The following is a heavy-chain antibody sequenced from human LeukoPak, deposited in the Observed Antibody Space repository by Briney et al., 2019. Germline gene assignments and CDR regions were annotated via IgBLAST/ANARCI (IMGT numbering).Heavy chain of an antibody. CDR1: GFNLSTND. CDR3: VKYPDWTAVPPF. Sequence: HPGGSVRLSCATSGFNLSTNDIHWVRQAPGKGLEWVAFIQYDGNKKYYADSVKGRFTISRDISKNTLYLQMNGLRTEDTSIYYCVKYPDWTAVPPFWGRGTLVTVSS. J-gene: IGHJ4*02. V-gene: IGHV3-30*02. D-gene: IGHD4-17*01. CDR2: IQYDGNKK.